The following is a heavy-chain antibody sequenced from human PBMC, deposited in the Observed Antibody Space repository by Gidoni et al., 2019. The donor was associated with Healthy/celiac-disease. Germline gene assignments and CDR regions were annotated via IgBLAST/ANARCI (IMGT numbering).Heavy chain of an antibody. Sequence: VQLVVSGGGLVPPGGSLSLSCAASGSPFRSYSMNWVRQAPGKGLEGGSYIGSSSSTIYDADSVKGRFTISRDNAKNSLYLQMNSLRAEDTAVYYCARDYQWELLPGVGMDVWGQGTTVTVSS. CDR3: ARDYQWELLPGVGMDV. V-gene: IGHV3-48*01. CDR1: GSPFRSYS. D-gene: IGHD1-26*01. CDR2: IGSSSSTI. J-gene: IGHJ6*02.